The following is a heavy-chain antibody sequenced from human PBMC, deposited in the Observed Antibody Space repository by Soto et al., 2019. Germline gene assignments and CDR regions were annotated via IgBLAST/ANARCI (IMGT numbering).Heavy chain of an antibody. Sequence: SETLSLTCAVYGGSFSGYYWTWIRQPPGTGLEWIGEINHSGSTNYNPSLKSRVTISVDTSKNQFSLKLSSVTAADTAVYYCAREKYGDLGVFDYWGQGTLVTVSS. CDR3: AREKYGDLGVFDY. D-gene: IGHD4-17*01. CDR1: GGSFSGYY. J-gene: IGHJ4*02. CDR2: INHSGST. V-gene: IGHV4-34*01.